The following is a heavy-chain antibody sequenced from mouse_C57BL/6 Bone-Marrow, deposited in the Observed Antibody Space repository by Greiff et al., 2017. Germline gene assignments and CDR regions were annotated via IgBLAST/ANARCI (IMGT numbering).Heavy chain of an antibody. V-gene: IGHV5-4*01. Sequence: EVKVVESGGGLVKPGGSLKLSCAASGFTFSSYAMSWVRQTPEKRLEWVATISDGGSYTYYPDNVKGRFTITRDNAKNNLYLQMSHLKSEDTAMYYCARDITTVVATYPWYFDVWGTGTTVTVSS. CDR1: GFTFSSYA. CDR3: ARDITTVVATYPWYFDV. D-gene: IGHD1-1*01. CDR2: ISDGGSYT. J-gene: IGHJ1*03.